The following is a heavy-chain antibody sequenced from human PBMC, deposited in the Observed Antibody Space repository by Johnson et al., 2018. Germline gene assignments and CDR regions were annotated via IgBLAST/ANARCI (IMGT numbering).Heavy chain of an antibody. CDR3: AKDDTSGWYRYFQH. Sequence: VQLVESGGGLVQPGRSLRLSCAASGFIFDDYAMHWVRQAPGKGLEWVSGLSWNSGKIEYADSVKGRFTISRDNAKNSLYLQMNSLRTEDTALYYCAKDDTSGWYRYFQHWGQGTLVTVSS. D-gene: IGHD6-19*01. V-gene: IGHV3-9*01. CDR2: LSWNSGKI. J-gene: IGHJ1*01. CDR1: GFIFDDYA.